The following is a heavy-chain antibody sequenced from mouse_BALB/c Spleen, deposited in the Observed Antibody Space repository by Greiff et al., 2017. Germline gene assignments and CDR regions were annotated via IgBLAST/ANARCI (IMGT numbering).Heavy chain of an antibody. CDR1: GFNIKDTY. CDR3: ARTFDY. J-gene: IGHJ2*01. V-gene: IGHV14-3*02. Sequence: EVMLVESGAELVKPGASVKLSCTASGFNIKDTYMHWVKQRPEQGLEWIGRIDPANGNTIYDPKFQGKASITADTSSNTAYLQLSSLTSEDTAVYYCARTFDYWGQGTTLTVSS. CDR2: IDPANGNT.